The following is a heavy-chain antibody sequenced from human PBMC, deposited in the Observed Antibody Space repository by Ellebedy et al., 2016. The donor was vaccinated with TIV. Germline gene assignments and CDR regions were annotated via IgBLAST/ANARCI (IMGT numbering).Heavy chain of an antibody. J-gene: IGHJ3*01. CDR3: ANKRIGRLPILDAFDV. CDR1: AGTFNTYA. V-gene: IGHV1-69*13. CDR2: IIPNLGTS. D-gene: IGHD2-21*01. Sequence: AASVKVSCNASAGTFNTYAINWVRPAPRQGLEWLGGIIPNLGTSHYAQKFQGRVTIAVDESTSTVYMEMSRLRSEDTAVYNCANKRIGRLPILDAFDVWGQGTLVTVSS.